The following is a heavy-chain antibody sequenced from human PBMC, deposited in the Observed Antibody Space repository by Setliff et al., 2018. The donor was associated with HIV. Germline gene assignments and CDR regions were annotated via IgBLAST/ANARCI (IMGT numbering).Heavy chain of an antibody. CDR1: GYTFTAYY. CDR3: VRVAVTGRGLAY. D-gene: IGHD6-19*01. CDR2: INPRNGAT. V-gene: IGHV1-2*02. Sequence: ASVKVSCKASGYTFTAYYLHWVRQAPGQGPEWMAWINPRNGATTYAQEFQGRVTVTRDTSISTAYLDLTRLTSDDTAIYYCVRVAVTGRGLAYWGQGTRVTVSS. J-gene: IGHJ4*02.